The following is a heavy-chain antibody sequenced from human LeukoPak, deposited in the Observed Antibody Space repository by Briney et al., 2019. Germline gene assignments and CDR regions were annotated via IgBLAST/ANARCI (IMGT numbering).Heavy chain of an antibody. Sequence: SETLSLTCTVSGGSLSSYYWRWSRQPAGKGLEWIGYLSYSGSTNYNPSLKSRVTISADSYKNQFSLKLGSVTAADAAVYYCARSREVTYGMDVWGQGTTVTVSS. CDR1: GGSLSSYY. CDR3: ARSREVTYGMDV. CDR2: LSYSGST. V-gene: IGHV4-59*12. J-gene: IGHJ6*02. D-gene: IGHD5-18*01.